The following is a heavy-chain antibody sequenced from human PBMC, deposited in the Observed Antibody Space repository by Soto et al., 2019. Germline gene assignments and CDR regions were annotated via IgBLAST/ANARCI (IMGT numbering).Heavy chain of an antibody. CDR2: ISYGVNT. CDR3: ASSSLYGMDV. V-gene: IGHV4-39*07. Sequence: SETLSLTCTVSGGSISSSDYYWGWIRQTPGKGLEYIGSISYGVNTYYNPSLRSRLTISIDTSKNQFSLKVGSVTAADTAVYYCASSSLYGMDVWGQGTTVTVSS. J-gene: IGHJ6*02. CDR1: GGSISSSDYY.